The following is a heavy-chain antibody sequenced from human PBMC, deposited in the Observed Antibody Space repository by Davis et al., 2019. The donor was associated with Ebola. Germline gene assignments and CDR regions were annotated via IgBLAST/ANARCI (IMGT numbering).Heavy chain of an antibody. Sequence: ASVKVSCKASGYTFTDYNIHWVRQAPGHGLEWMGRVISNSGDTNYAQNFQGRVTMTRDTSISTAYMELSRLTSDDTAVYFCAKSHFWSGHYYFDYWGQGTVVTVSS. CDR2: VISNSGDT. CDR3: AKSHFWSGHYYFDY. V-gene: IGHV1-2*06. J-gene: IGHJ4*02. D-gene: IGHD3-3*02. CDR1: GYTFTDYN.